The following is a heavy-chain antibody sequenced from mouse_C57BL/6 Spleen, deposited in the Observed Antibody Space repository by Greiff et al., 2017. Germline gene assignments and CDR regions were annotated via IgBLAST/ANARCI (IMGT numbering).Heavy chain of an antibody. CDR1: GYTFTDYY. V-gene: IGHV1-26*01. Sequence: EVQLQQSGPELVKPGASVKISCKASGYTFTDYYMNWVKQSHGKSLEWIGDINPNNGGTSYNQKFKGKATLTVDKSSSAAYMELRSLTSEDSAVYYCAKSDSSGWDAMDYWGQGTSVTVSS. J-gene: IGHJ4*01. CDR3: AKSDSSGWDAMDY. D-gene: IGHD3-2*02. CDR2: INPNNGGT.